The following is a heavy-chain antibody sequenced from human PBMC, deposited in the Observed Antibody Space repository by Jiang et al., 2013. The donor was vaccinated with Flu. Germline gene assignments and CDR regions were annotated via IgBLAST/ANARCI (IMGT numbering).Heavy chain of an antibody. J-gene: IGHJ2*01. CDR1: GFSLNTDEVTVGEVG. Sequence: KPTQTLTLTCTFSGFSLNTDEVTVGEVGVGWIRQPPGKALEWLALIYRDDDERYSPSLKSRLTITKDTSKNQVVLTMTNVDPVDTATYYCAHIGGTTMVYWYFDLWGRGTLVTVSS. D-gene: IGHD5-18*01. CDR3: AHIGGTTMVYWYFDL. V-gene: IGHV2-5*02. CDR2: IYRDDDE.